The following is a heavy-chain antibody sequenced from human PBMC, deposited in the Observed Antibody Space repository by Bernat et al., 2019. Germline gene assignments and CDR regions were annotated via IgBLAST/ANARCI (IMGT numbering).Heavy chain of an antibody. V-gene: IGHV2-70*15. J-gene: IGHJ6*03. CDR1: GFSLSTSGMC. CDR3: ARTHRIAAADYYYYYYYMDV. D-gene: IGHD6-13*01. Sequence: QVTLRESGPALVKPTQTLTLTCTFSGFSLSTSGMCVSWIRQPPGKALEWLARIDWDDDKYYSTSLKTRLTISKDTSKNQVVLTMTNMDPVDTATYYCARTHRIAAADYYYYYYYMDVWGKGTTVTVSS. CDR2: IDWDDDK.